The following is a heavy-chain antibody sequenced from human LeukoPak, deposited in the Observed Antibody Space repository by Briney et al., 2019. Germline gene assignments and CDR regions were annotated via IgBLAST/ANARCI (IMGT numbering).Heavy chain of an antibody. V-gene: IGHV7-4-1*02. Sequence: ASVKVSCKASGYTFTSYAMNWVRQAPGQGLEWMGWINTNTRNPTYAQGFTGRFVFSLDTSVSTSYLQISSLKAEDTAVYYCARHLMVRGVPYYYYMDVWGKGTTVTVSS. CDR3: ARHLMVRGVPYYYYMDV. J-gene: IGHJ6*03. D-gene: IGHD3-10*01. CDR1: GYTFTSYA. CDR2: INTNTRNP.